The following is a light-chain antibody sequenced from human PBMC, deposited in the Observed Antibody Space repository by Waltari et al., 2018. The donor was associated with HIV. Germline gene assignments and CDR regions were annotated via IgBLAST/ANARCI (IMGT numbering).Light chain of an antibody. V-gene: IGKV1-39*01. J-gene: IGKJ4*01. CDR3: QQSFNTPLT. CDR2: AAS. CDR1: QNISSY. Sequence: DIQMTQSPSSLSASIGDRVTLTCRASQNISSYLNWYQQKPVKAPRFLIYAASSLQSGVQTTFSGSGSGTDFTLTISSLQREDFATYYCQQSFNTPLTFGGGTKVEIK.